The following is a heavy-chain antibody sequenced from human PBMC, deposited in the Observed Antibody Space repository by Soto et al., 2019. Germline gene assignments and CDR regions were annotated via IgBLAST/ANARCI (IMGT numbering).Heavy chain of an antibody. V-gene: IGHV4-59*01. Sequence: SETLSLTCTVSGGSTSSYYWSWIRQPPGKGLEWIGYIYYSGSTNYNPSLKSRVSISVDTSKNQFSLKLSSVTAADTAVYYCARRYGGNFDYWGQGTLVTVSS. CDR3: ARRYGGNFDY. D-gene: IGHD1-26*01. CDR2: IYYSGST. CDR1: GGSTSSYY. J-gene: IGHJ4*02.